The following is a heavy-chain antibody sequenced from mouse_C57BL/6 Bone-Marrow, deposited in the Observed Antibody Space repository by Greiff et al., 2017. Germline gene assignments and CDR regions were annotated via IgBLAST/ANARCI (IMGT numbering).Heavy chain of an antibody. CDR3: AREGVYYYARYYAMDY. D-gene: IGHD1-1*01. Sequence: QVQLQQSGAELVKPGASVKVSCKASGYTFTSYWMHWVKQRPGQGLEWIGRIHPSDSDTNYNHKFKGKATLTVDKSSSTAYMQLSRLTSEDSAVYYCAREGVYYYARYYAMDYWGQGTSVTVSS. CDR2: IHPSDSDT. V-gene: IGHV1-74*01. J-gene: IGHJ4*01. CDR1: GYTFTSYW.